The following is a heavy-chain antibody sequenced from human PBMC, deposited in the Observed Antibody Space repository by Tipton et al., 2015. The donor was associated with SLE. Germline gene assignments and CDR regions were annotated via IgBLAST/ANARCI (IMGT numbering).Heavy chain of an antibody. D-gene: IGHD4-17*01. CDR1: GGSISSYY. CDR3: AKDLHGDYNY. Sequence: LSLTCTVSGGSISSYYWSWIRQAPGKGLEWVSAISGSGGSTYYADSVKGRFTISRDNSKNTLYLQMNSLRAEDTAVYYCAKDLHGDYNYWGQGTLVTVSS. CDR2: ISGSGGST. J-gene: IGHJ4*02. V-gene: IGHV3-23*01.